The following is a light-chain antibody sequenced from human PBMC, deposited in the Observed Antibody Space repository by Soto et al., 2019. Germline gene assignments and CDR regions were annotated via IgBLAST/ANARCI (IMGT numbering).Light chain of an antibody. CDR1: QSVSTNY. V-gene: IGKV3-20*01. Sequence: EIVLTQSPGTLSLSPGERATLSCRASQSVSTNYLAWYQRKPGQAPRLLIYGASSRATDIPNRFSGSGSGTGFTLTIPRLKAEDFAVYYCQQYGSSPPTFGQGTKVEIK. CDR2: GAS. J-gene: IGKJ1*01. CDR3: QQYGSSPPT.